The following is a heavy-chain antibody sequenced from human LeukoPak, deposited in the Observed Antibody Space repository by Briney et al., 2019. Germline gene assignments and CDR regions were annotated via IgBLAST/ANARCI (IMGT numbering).Heavy chain of an antibody. D-gene: IGHD3-9*01. CDR2: IYYSGST. CDR3: ARGRGYYDIMTGYYFDAFDI. CDR1: GGSISSYY. Sequence: SETLSLTCTVSGGSISSYYWNWIRQPPGKGLEWIGYIYYSGSTNYNPSLKSRVTISVDTSKNQFSLKLSSVTAADTAVYYCARGRGYYDIMTGYYFDAFDIWGQGTMVTVSS. V-gene: IGHV4-59*01. J-gene: IGHJ3*02.